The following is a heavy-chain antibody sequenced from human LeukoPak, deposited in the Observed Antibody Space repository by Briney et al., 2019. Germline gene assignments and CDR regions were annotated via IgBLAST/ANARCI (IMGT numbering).Heavy chain of an antibody. D-gene: IGHD4-23*01. J-gene: IGHJ3*02. CDR1: GGSFSGYY. Sequence: SETLSLTCAVYGGSFSGYYWSWIRQPPGKGLEWIGEINHSGSTNYNPSLKSRVTISVDTSKNQFSLQLSSVTPEDTAVYYCARGTNSTFDIWGQGTMVTVSS. CDR2: INHSGST. CDR3: ARGTNSTFDI. V-gene: IGHV4-34*01.